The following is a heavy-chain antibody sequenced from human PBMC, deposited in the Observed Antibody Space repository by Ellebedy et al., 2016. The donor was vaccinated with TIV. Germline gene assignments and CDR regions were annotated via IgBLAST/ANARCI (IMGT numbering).Heavy chain of an antibody. CDR1: GFTFSDYY. CDR2: IKQDGSEK. Sequence: GGSLRLSXAASGFTFSDYYMSWVRQAPGKGLEWVANIKQDGSEKYYVDSVKGRFTISRDNAKNSLYLQMNSLRAEDTAVYYCARWGWAFDIWGQGTMVTISS. J-gene: IGHJ3*02. V-gene: IGHV3-7*01. CDR3: ARWGWAFDI. D-gene: IGHD3-16*01.